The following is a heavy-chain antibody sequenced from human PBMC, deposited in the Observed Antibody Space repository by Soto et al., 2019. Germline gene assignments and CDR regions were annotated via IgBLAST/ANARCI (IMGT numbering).Heavy chain of an antibody. V-gene: IGHV4-34*01. J-gene: IGHJ5*02. CDR1: GGSFSGYY. CDR2: INHSGST. CDR3: GHSSGWPSGSFRWFDP. D-gene: IGHD6-19*01. Sequence: XGTLSLTCAVYGGSFSGYYWSWIRQPPGKGLEWIGEINHSGSTNYNPSLKSRVTISVDTSKNQFSLKLSSVTAADTAVYYCGHSSGWPSGSFRWFDPWGQGTLVTGSS.